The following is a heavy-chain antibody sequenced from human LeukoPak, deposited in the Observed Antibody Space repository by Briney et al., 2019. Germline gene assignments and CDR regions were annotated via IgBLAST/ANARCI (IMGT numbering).Heavy chain of an antibody. J-gene: IGHJ4*02. V-gene: IGHV3-23*01. CDR3: AKDWGESGHLVIVVVPAAMPFDY. D-gene: IGHD2-2*03. CDR1: GFTFSSYA. CDR2: ISGSGGST. Sequence: PGGSLRLSCAASGFTFSSYAMSWVRQAPGKGLEWVSAISGSGGSTYYADSVKGRFTISRDNSKNTLYLQMNSLRAEDTAVYYCAKDWGESGHLVIVVVPAAMPFDYWGQGTLVTVSS.